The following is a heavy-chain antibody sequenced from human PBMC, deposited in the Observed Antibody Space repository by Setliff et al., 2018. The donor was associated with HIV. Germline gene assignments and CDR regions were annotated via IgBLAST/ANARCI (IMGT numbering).Heavy chain of an antibody. CDR3: ARGGIAAADKRDINF. J-gene: IGHJ3*01. CDR2: INPSGGST. V-gene: IGHV1-46*01. CDR1: GYIFTSYY. D-gene: IGHD6-13*01. Sequence: ASVKVSCKASGYIFTSYYMHWVRQAPGQGLEWLGVINPSGGSTDYAQPFKDRVTMTKDTSTATVNVELRSLTSDDTAVYYCARGGIAAADKRDINFWGQGTMVTVSS.